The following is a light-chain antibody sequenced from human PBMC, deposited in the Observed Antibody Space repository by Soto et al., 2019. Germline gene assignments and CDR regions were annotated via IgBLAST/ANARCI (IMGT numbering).Light chain of an antibody. J-gene: IGKJ2*01. CDR2: AAS. CDR1: QSISSY. Sequence: IQMTQSPSSLSASVGDRVTITCRASQSISSYLNWYQQKPGKAPKLLIYAASSLQXXXXXXXXXXXXXXXXXXXXSSLQPEDFATYYCQQSYSTPPYTFGQGTKLEIK. V-gene: IGKV1-39*01. CDR3: QQSYSTPPYT.